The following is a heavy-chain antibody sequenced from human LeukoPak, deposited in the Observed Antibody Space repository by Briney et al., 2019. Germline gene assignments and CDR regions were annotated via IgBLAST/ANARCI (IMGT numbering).Heavy chain of an antibody. CDR2: FDPEDGET. CDR3: ARDLYDYGDYRSYYYYGMDV. CDR1: GYTLTELS. J-gene: IGHJ6*02. Sequence: ASVKVSCKVSGYTLTELSMHWVRQAPGKGLEWMGGFDPEDGETIYAQKFQGRVTMTEDTSTDTAYMELSSLRSEDTAVYYCARDLYDYGDYRSYYYYGMDVWGQGTTVTVSS. V-gene: IGHV1-24*01. D-gene: IGHD4-17*01.